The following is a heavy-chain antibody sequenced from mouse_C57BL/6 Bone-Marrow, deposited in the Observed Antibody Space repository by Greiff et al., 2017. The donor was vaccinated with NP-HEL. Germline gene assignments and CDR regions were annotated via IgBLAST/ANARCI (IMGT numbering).Heavy chain of an antibody. Sequence: EVQGVESGGGLVQPGGSLKLSCAASGFTFSDYGMAWVRQAPRKGPEWVAFISNLAYSIYYADTVTGRFTISRENAKNTLYLEMSSLRSEDTAMYYCARHKDYGSSHHWYFDVWGTGTTVTVSS. CDR1: GFTFSDYG. V-gene: IGHV5-15*01. CDR3: ARHKDYGSSHHWYFDV. J-gene: IGHJ1*03. CDR2: ISNLAYSI. D-gene: IGHD1-1*01.